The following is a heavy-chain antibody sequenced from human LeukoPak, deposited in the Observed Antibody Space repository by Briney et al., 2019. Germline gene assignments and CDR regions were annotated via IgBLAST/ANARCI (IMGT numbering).Heavy chain of an antibody. Sequence: TSVKVSCKASGFTFTSSAMQWVRQARGQRLEWIGWIVVGSGNTNYAQKFQERVTITRDMSTSTAYMELSSLRSEDTAVYYCARVGLGGREYDSTGYLGLDDWGQGTLVTVSS. D-gene: IGHD3-22*01. CDR3: ARVGLGGREYDSTGYLGLDD. V-gene: IGHV1-58*02. CDR2: IVVGSGNT. J-gene: IGHJ4*02. CDR1: GFTFTSSA.